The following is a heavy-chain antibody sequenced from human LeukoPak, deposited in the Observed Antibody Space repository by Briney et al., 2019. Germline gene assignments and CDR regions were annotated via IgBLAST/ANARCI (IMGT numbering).Heavy chain of an antibody. CDR2: INPNSGGT. CDR1: GYTFTGYY. V-gene: IGHV1-2*02. Sequence: VASVKVSCKASGYTFTGYYMHWVRQAPGQGLEWMGWINPNSGGTNYAQKFQGRVTMTRDTSISTAHMELSRLRSDDTAVYYCARDSGRRYCSGGSCYGFYGMDVWGQGTTVTVSS. D-gene: IGHD2-15*01. CDR3: ARDSGRRYCSGGSCYGFYGMDV. J-gene: IGHJ6*02.